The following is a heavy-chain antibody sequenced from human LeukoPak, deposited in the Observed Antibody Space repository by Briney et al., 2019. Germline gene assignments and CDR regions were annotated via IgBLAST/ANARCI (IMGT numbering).Heavy chain of an antibody. D-gene: IGHD3-16*01. CDR1: GGSISSYY. V-gene: IGHV4-59*01. CDR2: IYYSGST. CDR3: ARETSQKGAHYMDV. J-gene: IGHJ6*03. Sequence: SETLSLTCTVSGGSISSYYWSWIRQPPGKGLEWIGYIYYSGSTNYNPSLKSRVTISVDTSKNQFSLKLSSVTAADTAVYYCARETSQKGAHYMDVWGKGSTVTISS.